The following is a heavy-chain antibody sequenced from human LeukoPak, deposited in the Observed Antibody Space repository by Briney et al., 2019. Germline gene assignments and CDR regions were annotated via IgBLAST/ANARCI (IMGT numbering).Heavy chain of an antibody. CDR1: GFTFSSYG. J-gene: IGHJ4*02. CDR3: AKEGSSSSSSDY. D-gene: IGHD6-6*01. Sequence: PGGTLRLSCAASGFTFSSYGMRWVRQAPGKGLEWVSAISGSGGSTYYADSVKGRFTISRDNSKNTLYLQMNGLRAEDTAVYYCAKEGSSSSSSDYWGQGTLVTVSS. CDR2: ISGSGGST. V-gene: IGHV3-23*01.